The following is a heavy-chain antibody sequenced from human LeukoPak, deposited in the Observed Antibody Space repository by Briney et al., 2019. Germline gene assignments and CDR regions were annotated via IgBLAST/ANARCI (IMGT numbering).Heavy chain of an antibody. V-gene: IGHV1-69*13. CDR3: ARAYCSSTSCHYYYYYMDV. CDR2: IIPIFGTA. CDR1: GGTFSSYA. Sequence: ASVKVSCKASGGTFSSYAISWVRQAPGQGLEWMGGIIPIFGTANYAQKFQGRVTITADESTSTAYMELSSLRSEDTAVYYCARAYCSSTSCHYYYYYMDVWGKGTTVTVSS. D-gene: IGHD2-2*01. J-gene: IGHJ6*03.